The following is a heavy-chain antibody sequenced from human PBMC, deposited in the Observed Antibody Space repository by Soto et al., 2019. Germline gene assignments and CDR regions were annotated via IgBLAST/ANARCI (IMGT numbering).Heavy chain of an antibody. V-gene: IGHV1-8*01. CDR1: GYAFTSND. D-gene: IGHD2-2*01. Sequence: QVQLVQSGAEVKKPGASVKVSCKTSGYAFTSNDITWVRQATGQGLEWMGWMNANSGSTGYAQKFQGRVTMTRNTSISTAYLELSSLRSEDTVVYYCARDSTSPDYWGQGTLVTVSS. CDR2: MNANSGST. CDR3: ARDSTSPDY. J-gene: IGHJ4*02.